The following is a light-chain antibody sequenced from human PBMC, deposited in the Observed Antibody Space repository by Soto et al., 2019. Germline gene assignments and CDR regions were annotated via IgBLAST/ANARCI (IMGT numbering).Light chain of an antibody. V-gene: IGKV3D-15*01. CDR1: QSVSSS. Sequence: EVVMTQSPATLSVSPGERATLSCRASQSVSSSLAWYQQKPGQAPRLLIYSAFNRATGIPDRFSGGGSGTDFTLTISSLEPEDSAVYYCQQYGNSPRTFGQGTKVDIK. J-gene: IGKJ1*01. CDR2: SAF. CDR3: QQYGNSPRT.